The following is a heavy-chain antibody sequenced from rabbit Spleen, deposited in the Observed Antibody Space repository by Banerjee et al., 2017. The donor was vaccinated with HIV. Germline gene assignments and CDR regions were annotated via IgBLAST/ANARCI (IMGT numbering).Heavy chain of an antibody. J-gene: IGHJ6*01. CDR3: ARDSGTSFSSYGMDL. V-gene: IGHV1S40*01. CDR1: GVSFTSNYY. CDR2: IDTGSSGFT. D-gene: IGHD8-1*01. Sequence: ESGGGLVQPGASLTLTCTASGVSFTSNYYMCWVRQAPGKGLEWIACIDTGSSGFTYFASWAKGRFTISKTSSTTVTLQVTSLTAADTATYFCARDSGTSFSSYGMDLWGQGTLVTVS.